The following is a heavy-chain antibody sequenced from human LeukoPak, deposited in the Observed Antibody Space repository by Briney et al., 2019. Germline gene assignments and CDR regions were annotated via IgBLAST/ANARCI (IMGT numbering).Heavy chain of an antibody. D-gene: IGHD4-17*01. V-gene: IGHV3-30-3*01. J-gene: IGHJ4*02. CDR1: GFTFSSYA. Sequence: GGSLRLSCAASGFTFSSYAMHWVRQAPGKGLEWVAVISYDGSNKYYADSVKGRFTISRDNSKNTLYLQMNSLRAEDTAVYYCARDADEDYGVYRAVLDYWGQGTLVTVSS. CDR3: ARDADEDYGVYRAVLDY. CDR2: ISYDGSNK.